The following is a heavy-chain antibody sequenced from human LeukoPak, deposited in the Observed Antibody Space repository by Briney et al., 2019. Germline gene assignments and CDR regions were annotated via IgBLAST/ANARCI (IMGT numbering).Heavy chain of an antibody. CDR3: ATFQNILPPQLDY. D-gene: IGHD5-24*01. J-gene: IGHJ4*02. CDR1: GIRFTSYT. CDR2: ITSGRTYV. V-gene: IGHV3-21*06. Sequence: KAGGSLRLSCAVSGIRFTSYTMSWVRQPPGKGLEWVSSITSGRTYVYYSASVKGRFTISRDNAKNSVYLQMNGLRAEVTAVYFCATFQNILPPQLDYWGQGTLVTVSS.